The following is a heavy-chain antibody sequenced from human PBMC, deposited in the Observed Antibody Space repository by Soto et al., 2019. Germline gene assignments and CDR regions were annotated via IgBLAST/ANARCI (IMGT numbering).Heavy chain of an antibody. J-gene: IGHJ4*02. Sequence: QVQLQQWGAGLLKPSETLSLTCAVYGGSFSGYYWSWIRQPPGKGLEWIGEINHSGSTNYNPSLKRRVTLSVDTSKNQFSLKLSSVTSADTAVYYCARGWYSRTFDYLGQGTLVTVSS. V-gene: IGHV4-34*01. CDR2: INHSGST. CDR3: ARGWYSRTFDY. CDR1: GGSFSGYY. D-gene: IGHD1-1*01.